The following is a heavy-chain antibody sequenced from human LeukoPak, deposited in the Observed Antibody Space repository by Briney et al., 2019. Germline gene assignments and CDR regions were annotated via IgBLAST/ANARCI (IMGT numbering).Heavy chain of an antibody. Sequence: SETLSLTCTVSGGSISSGSYYWGWIRQPPGKGLEWIGSIYYSGSTYYNPSLRSRVTISVDTSKNQFSLKLSSVTAADTAVYYCATGLYDFWSGSRFDPWGQGTLVTVSS. CDR1: GGSISSGSYY. V-gene: IGHV4-39*07. CDR3: ATGLYDFWSGSRFDP. J-gene: IGHJ5*02. CDR2: IYYSGST. D-gene: IGHD3-3*01.